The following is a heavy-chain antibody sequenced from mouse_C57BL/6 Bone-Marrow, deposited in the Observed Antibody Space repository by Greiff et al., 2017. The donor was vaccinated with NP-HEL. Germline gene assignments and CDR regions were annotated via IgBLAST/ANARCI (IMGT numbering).Heavy chain of an antibody. Sequence: QVQLKQPGAELVMPGASVKLSCKASGYTFTSYWMHWVKQRPGQGLEWIGEIDPSDSYTNYNQKFKGKSTLTVDKSSSTAYMQLSSLTSEDSAVYYCAIEALPYAMDYWGQGTSVTVSS. CDR3: AIEALPYAMDY. CDR1: GYTFTSYW. D-gene: IGHD5-5*01. J-gene: IGHJ4*01. CDR2: IDPSDSYT. V-gene: IGHV1-69*01.